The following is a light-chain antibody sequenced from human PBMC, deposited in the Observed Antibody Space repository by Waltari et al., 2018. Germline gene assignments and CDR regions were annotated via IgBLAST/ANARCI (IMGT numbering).Light chain of an antibody. V-gene: IGLV2-14*03. Sequence: QSALTQPASVSGSLGQSITISCTGSGSDIGAYDFVSWYQQYPGKPPKLLIYDVRTRPSDVSNRFSGSKSGNTASLAISGLQAEDEADYYCISYTNTYTLGLFGGGTKLTVL. J-gene: IGLJ3*02. CDR3: ISYTNTYTLGL. CDR2: DVR. CDR1: GSDIGAYDF.